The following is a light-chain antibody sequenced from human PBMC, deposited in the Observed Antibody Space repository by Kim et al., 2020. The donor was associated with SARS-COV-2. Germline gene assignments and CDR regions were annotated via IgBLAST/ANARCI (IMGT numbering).Light chain of an antibody. V-gene: IGKV1-5*01. J-gene: IGKJ2*01. CDR3: QQYNGC. Sequence: GDRVTIPCRASQSISNWLAWYQQKPGKAPRLLIYGASNLESGVPSRFGGSGSGTEFTLTISSLQPDDFATYYCQQYNGCFGQGTKLEI. CDR1: QSISNW. CDR2: GAS.